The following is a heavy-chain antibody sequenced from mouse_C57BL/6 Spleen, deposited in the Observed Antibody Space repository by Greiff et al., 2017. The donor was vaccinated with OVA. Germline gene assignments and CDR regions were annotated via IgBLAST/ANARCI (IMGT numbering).Heavy chain of an antibody. CDR3: ARGGDYYGSSGPFAY. V-gene: IGHV5-17*01. CDR2: ISSGSSTI. J-gene: IGHJ3*01. D-gene: IGHD1-1*01. Sequence: EVMLVESGGGLVKPGGSLKLSCAASGFTFSDYGMHWVRQAPEKGLEWVAYISSGSSTIYYADTVKGRFTISRDNAKNTLFLQMTSLRSEDTAMYYCARGGDYYGSSGPFAYWGQGTLVTVSA. CDR1: GFTFSDYG.